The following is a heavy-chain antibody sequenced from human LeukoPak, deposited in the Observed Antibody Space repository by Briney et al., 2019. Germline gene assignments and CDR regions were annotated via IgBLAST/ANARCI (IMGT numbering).Heavy chain of an antibody. Sequence: PSETLSLTCTVSGGSISSYYWSWIRQPPGKGLEWIGYIYYSGTTNYNPSLKSRVTISVDTSKNQFSLKLSSVTAADTAVYYCARAYSYGTRVYGYWGEGTLVTVSS. J-gene: IGHJ4*02. CDR1: GGSISSYY. CDR2: IYYSGTT. D-gene: IGHD5-18*01. CDR3: ARAYSYGTRVYGY. V-gene: IGHV4-59*12.